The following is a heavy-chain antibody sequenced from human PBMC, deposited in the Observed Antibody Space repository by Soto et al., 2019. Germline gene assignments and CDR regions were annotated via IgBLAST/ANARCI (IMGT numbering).Heavy chain of an antibody. CDR3: ARTVPAASLNWFDP. CDR1: GGSISSGDYY. Sequence: SETLSLTCTVSGGSISSGDYYWSWIRQPPGKGLVWIGYIYYSGSTYYNPSLKSRVTISVDTSKNQFSLKLSSVTAADTAVYYCARTVPAASLNWFDPWGQGILVTVSS. D-gene: IGHD2-2*01. CDR2: IYYSGST. V-gene: IGHV4-30-4*01. J-gene: IGHJ5*02.